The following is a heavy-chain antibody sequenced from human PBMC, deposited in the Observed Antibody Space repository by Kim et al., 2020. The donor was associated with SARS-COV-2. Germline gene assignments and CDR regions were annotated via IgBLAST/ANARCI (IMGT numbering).Heavy chain of an antibody. CDR2: ISYDGSNK. D-gene: IGHD1-1*01. Sequence: GGSLRLSCAASGFTFSSYAMHWVRQAPGKGLEWVAVISYDGSNKYYADSVKGRFTISRDNSKNTLYLQMNSLRAEDTAVYYCAREVGTVGHFDYWGQGTLVTVSS. CDR1: GFTFSSYA. J-gene: IGHJ4*02. CDR3: AREVGTVGHFDY. V-gene: IGHV3-30*04.